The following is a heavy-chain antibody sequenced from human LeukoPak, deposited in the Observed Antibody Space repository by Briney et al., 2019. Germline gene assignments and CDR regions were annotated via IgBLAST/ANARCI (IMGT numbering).Heavy chain of an antibody. J-gene: IGHJ5*02. CDR1: GYTLTELS. V-gene: IGHV1-24*01. D-gene: IGHD2-2*01. Sequence: ASVKVSCKVSGYTLTELSMHWVRQAPGKGLEWMGGFDPEDGETIYAQKFQGRVTMTEDTSTDTAYMELSSLRSDDTAVYYCARDGPRYCSSTSCYYNWFDPWGQGTLVTVSS. CDR3: ARDGPRYCSSTSCYYNWFDP. CDR2: FDPEDGET.